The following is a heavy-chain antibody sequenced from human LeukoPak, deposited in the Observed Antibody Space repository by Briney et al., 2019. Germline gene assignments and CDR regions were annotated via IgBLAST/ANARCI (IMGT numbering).Heavy chain of an antibody. Sequence: ASVKVSCKASGYTFTGYYIHWVRPAPGQGLEWMGWINPNSGGTNYAQKFQGRVTMTRDTSISTAYMELSRLRSDDTAVYYCARDLSYYGSGSYLAFDIWGRGTMVTVSS. D-gene: IGHD3-10*01. J-gene: IGHJ3*02. CDR3: ARDLSYYGSGSYLAFDI. CDR1: GYTFTGYY. V-gene: IGHV1-2*02. CDR2: INPNSGGT.